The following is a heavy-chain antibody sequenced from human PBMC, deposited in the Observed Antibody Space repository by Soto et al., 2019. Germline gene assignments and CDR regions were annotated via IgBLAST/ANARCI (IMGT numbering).Heavy chain of an antibody. CDR2: ISGSGGST. CDR3: AKFLVAGNPYYFDGMDV. CDR1: GIQFSRYA. V-gene: IGHV3-23*01. J-gene: IGHJ6*01. D-gene: IGHD6-19*01. Sequence: GSLRLSCRASGIQFSRYAMSSVPHEKGTGLEWVSAISGSGGSTYYADSVKGRFTISRDNSKNTLYLQMNSLRAEDTAAYSCAKFLVAGNPYYFDGMDVWGQGTTVSFSS.